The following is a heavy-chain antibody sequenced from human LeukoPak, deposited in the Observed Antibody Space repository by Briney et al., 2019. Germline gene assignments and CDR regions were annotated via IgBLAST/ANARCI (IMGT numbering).Heavy chain of an antibody. CDR3: ARDGYYYDSSGYYSNWFDP. Sequence: PSETLSLTCAVYGGSFSDYFWNWIRQTPGKGLEWIGEINHGGGTNYNPSLKSRATISVDTSKNQFSLKLSSVTAADTAVYYCARDGYYYDSSGYYSNWFDPWGQGTLVTVSS. J-gene: IGHJ5*02. CDR1: GGSFSDYF. D-gene: IGHD3-22*01. V-gene: IGHV4-34*01. CDR2: INHGGGT.